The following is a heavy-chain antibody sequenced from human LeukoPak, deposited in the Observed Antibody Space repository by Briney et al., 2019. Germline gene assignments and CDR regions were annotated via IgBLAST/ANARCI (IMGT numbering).Heavy chain of an antibody. CDR2: IYYSGST. J-gene: IGHJ4*02. CDR1: GGSISSGGYY. CDR3: ARGRYYYDSSGYPTYYFDY. Sequence: SQTLSLTCTVSGGSISSGGYYWSWIRQHPGKGLEWIGYIYYSGSTYYNPSPKSRVTISVDTSKNQFSLKLSSVTAADTAVYHCARGRYYYDSSGYPTYYFDYWGQGTLVTVSS. D-gene: IGHD3-22*01. V-gene: IGHV4-31*03.